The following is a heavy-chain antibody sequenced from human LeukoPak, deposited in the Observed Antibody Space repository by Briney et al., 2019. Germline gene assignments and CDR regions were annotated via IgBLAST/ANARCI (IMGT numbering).Heavy chain of an antibody. CDR1: GYSFTSYW. J-gene: IGHJ6*03. D-gene: IGHD5-24*01. Sequence: GESLKIFCKGSGYSFTSYWIGWVRQMPGKGLEWMGIIYPGDSDTRYSPSFQGQVTISADKSISTAYLQWSSLKASDTAMYYCARIMTTIDAAVYYYYYMDVWGKGTTVTVSS. CDR2: IYPGDSDT. CDR3: ARIMTTIDAAVYYYYYMDV. V-gene: IGHV5-51*01.